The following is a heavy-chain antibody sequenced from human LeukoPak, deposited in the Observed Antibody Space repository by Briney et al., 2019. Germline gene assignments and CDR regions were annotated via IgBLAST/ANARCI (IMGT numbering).Heavy chain of an antibody. J-gene: IGHJ4*02. CDR3: LRDWYGSGSYWQIRESYFDY. CDR1: GGSISSAY. Sequence: PSETLSLTCTVSGGSISSAYWSWIRQPPGKGLEWVGRIKSKTDGGTTDYAAPVKGRFTISRDDSKNTLYLQMNSLKTEDTAVYYCLRDWYGSGSYWQIRESYFDYWGQGTLVTVSS. CDR2: IKSKTDGGTT. V-gene: IGHV3-15*01. D-gene: IGHD3-10*01.